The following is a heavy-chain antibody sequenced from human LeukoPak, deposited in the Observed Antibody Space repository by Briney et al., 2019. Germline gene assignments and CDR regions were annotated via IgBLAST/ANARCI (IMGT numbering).Heavy chain of an antibody. V-gene: IGHV3-23*01. CDR1: GFTFSTYA. CDR2: IGGSGVST. Sequence: GSLRLSCAASGFTFSTYAMSWVRQPPGKGLEWVSGIGGSGVSTYYADSVKGRFTISRDNSKNTLYLQMNSLRDDDSAVYYCAKGRYHPLLYSNFDYWGQGTLVTVSS. CDR3: AKGRYHPLLYSNFDY. D-gene: IGHD2-2*02. J-gene: IGHJ4*02.